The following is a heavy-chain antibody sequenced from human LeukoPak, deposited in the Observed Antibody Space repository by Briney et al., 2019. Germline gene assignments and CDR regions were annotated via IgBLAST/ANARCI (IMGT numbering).Heavy chain of an antibody. V-gene: IGHV3-21*01. D-gene: IGHD3-3*01. Sequence: GGSLRLSCAASGFTFSSYGMHWVRQAPGKGLEWVSSISRSSSYINYADSLKGRFTISRDNAKNSVYLQMNSLRAEDTAVYYCARVYQGVAIFDGIDYWGQGTLVTVSS. CDR3: ARVYQGVAIFDGIDY. CDR2: ISRSSSYI. J-gene: IGHJ4*02. CDR1: GFTFSSYG.